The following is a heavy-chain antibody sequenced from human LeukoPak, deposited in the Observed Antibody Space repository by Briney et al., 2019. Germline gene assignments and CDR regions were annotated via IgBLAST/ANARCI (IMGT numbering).Heavy chain of an antibody. CDR3: ARGAPLVVITTAAFDI. J-gene: IGHJ3*02. V-gene: IGHV3-48*03. Sequence: GGSLRLSCAASGFTFSTYEMSWVRQAPGAGLGWVSYISSSGGTIYYADSVKGRFTISRDNAKNSLYLQMNSLRDEDAAVYYCARGAPLVVITTAAFDIWGQGTMVTVSS. D-gene: IGHD2-15*01. CDR2: ISSSGGTI. CDR1: GFTFSTYE.